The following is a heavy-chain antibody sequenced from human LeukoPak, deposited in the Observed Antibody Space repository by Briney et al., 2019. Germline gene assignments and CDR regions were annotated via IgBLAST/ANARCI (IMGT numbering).Heavy chain of an antibody. CDR1: GGSFSDFY. D-gene: IGHD2-15*01. CDR3: ARGKYYCSGDSCSPPFDY. CDR2: VDHTGGT. V-gene: IGHV4-34*01. J-gene: IGHJ4*02. Sequence: SETLSLTCAVFGGSFSDFYWSWIRQTPGKGLEWIGEVDHTGGTKYNSSLKSRVTISVDTSKNQFSPKLSSVTAADTAVYYCARGKYYCSGDSCSPPFDYWGRGALVTVSS.